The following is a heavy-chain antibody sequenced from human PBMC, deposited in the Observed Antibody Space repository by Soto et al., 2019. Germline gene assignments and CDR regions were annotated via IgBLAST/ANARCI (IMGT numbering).Heavy chain of an antibody. D-gene: IGHD3-10*01. J-gene: IGHJ4*02. CDR2: IYHSGST. CDR1: GGSISSNNW. V-gene: IGHV4-4*02. CDR3: AGRREGSGSLDY. Sequence: QVHLQESGPGLVKPSGTLSLTCAVSGGSISSNNWWIWVRQPPGKGLEWIGEIYHSGSTGYNPSFKSRGTISVDKSKNQCSLKLSFVTAADTAVYYCAGRREGSGSLDYWGQGTLLTVSS.